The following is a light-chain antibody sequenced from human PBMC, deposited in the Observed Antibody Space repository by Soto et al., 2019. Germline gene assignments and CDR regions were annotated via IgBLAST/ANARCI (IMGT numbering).Light chain of an antibody. CDR2: AAS. Sequence: DIQMTQSPSSLSASVGDRVTITCRASQSISSYLNWYQHTPGKAPKLLIYAASSFQSGVPSRFSGSESGTDFTLTISSLQPEDFATYYCQQTYSAPLTFGGGTKVEIK. CDR1: QSISSY. V-gene: IGKV1-39*01. J-gene: IGKJ4*01. CDR3: QQTYSAPLT.